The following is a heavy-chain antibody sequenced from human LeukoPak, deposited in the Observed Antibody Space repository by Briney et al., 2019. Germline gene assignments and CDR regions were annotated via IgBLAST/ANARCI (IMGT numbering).Heavy chain of an antibody. CDR2: ISSSTTYI. J-gene: IGHJ5*02. CDR1: GFSFSRYS. Sequence: PGGSLRLSCAASGFSFSRYSLSWVRQAPGKGLEWISLISSSTTYIYYADSVKGRFTISRDNAKNSVFLQMTSLRAEDTAVYYCASLIFDPWGQGTLVTVSS. CDR3: ASLIFDP. V-gene: IGHV3-21*01. D-gene: IGHD3-16*01.